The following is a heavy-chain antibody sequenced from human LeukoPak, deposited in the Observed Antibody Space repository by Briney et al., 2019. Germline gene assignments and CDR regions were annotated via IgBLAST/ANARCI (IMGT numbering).Heavy chain of an antibody. CDR1: GGSISSSNW. J-gene: IGHJ3*02. D-gene: IGHD2-15*01. V-gene: IGHV4-4*02. CDR3: ATGYCSGGSCYSAFDI. Sequence: SETLSLTCAVSGGSISSSNWWSWVRQPPGKGLEWIGEIYHSGSTNYNPSLKSRVTISVDKSENQFSLKLSSVTAADTAVYYCATGYCSGGSCYSAFDIWGQGTMVTVSS. CDR2: IYHSGST.